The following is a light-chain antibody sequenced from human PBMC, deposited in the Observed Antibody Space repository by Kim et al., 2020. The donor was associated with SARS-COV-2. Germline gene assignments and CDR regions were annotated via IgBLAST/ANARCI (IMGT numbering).Light chain of an antibody. CDR2: GAS. CDR1: QSVSSI. J-gene: IGKJ2*01. Sequence: SAGERATLSCRASQSVSSILAWYQQKPGQAPRLLIYGASTRATGIPARFSGSGSGTEFTLTSSSLLFENDAAYYEMYT. V-gene: IGKV3-15*01. CDR3: MYT.